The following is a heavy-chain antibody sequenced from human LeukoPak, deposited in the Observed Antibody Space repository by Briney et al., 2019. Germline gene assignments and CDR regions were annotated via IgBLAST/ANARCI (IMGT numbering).Heavy chain of an antibody. CDR1: GLTFSTAG. CDR3: ATETNGRHYDY. D-gene: IGHD1-14*01. CDR2: IGPTGSDR. Sequence: GGSLRLSCTASGLTFSTAGFNWVRQAPGKGLEWVASIGPTGSDRYHADSIKGRFTISRDNANNFLYLQMNSLRAEDTAVYYCATETNGRHYDYWGQGTLLTVSS. V-gene: IGHV3-21*06. J-gene: IGHJ4*02.